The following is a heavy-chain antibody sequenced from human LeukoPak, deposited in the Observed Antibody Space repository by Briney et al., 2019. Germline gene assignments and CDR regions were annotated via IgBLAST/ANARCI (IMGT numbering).Heavy chain of an antibody. D-gene: IGHD2-15*01. Sequence: SETLSLICALSDASIRGTFYWAWFRQPPGNALELIGTVFHLQTVRTFSNPSLGSRISMSLDTSLNEFYLNLTSVTAADTALYFCGRVLNTPKLLDSWGRGTLVTVSS. CDR1: DASIRGTFY. J-gene: IGHJ4*02. CDR3: GRVLNTPKLLDS. CDR2: VFHLQTVRT. V-gene: IGHV4-38-2*01.